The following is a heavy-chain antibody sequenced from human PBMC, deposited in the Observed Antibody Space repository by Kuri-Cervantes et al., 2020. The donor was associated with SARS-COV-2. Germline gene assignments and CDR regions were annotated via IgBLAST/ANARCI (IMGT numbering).Heavy chain of an antibody. D-gene: IGHD5-18*01. J-gene: IGHJ4*02. CDR2: ISSSSSTI. V-gene: IGHV3-48*02. CDR3: ARDLRGYSYGYGHLFDY. Sequence: GESLKISCAASGFTFSSYSMNWVRQAPGKGLEWVSYISSSSSTIYYADSVKGRFTISRDNAKNSPYLQMNSLRDEDTAVYYCARDLRGYSYGYGHLFDYWGQGTLVTVSS. CDR1: GFTFSSYS.